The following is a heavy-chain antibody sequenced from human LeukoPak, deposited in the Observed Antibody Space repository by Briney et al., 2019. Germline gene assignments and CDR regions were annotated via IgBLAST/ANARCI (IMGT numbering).Heavy chain of an antibody. Sequence: GGSLRLPCAASGLTFRNYAMSWVRQAPGKGLEWVSVICANDGNTYYVGAVKGRFTISRDNSKDTLYLQMDSLRAEDTAVYYCAKGGGSSCYSPCDYWGQGILVTVSS. D-gene: IGHD2-15*01. V-gene: IGHV3-23*01. CDR2: ICANDGNT. J-gene: IGHJ4*02. CDR1: GLTFRNYA. CDR3: AKGGGSSCYSPCDY.